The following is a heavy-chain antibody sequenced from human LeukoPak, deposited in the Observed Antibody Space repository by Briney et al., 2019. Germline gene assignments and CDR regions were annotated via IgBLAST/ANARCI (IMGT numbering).Heavy chain of an antibody. Sequence: GGSLSLSCAASGFTFSSYAMSWVRQAPGKGLEWVSAISGSGGSTYYADSVKGRFTISRDNSKNTLYLQMNSLRAEDTAVYYCAKDDGDYDFWSALDYWGQGTLVTVSS. D-gene: IGHD3-3*01. V-gene: IGHV3-23*01. CDR1: GFTFSSYA. CDR2: ISGSGGST. J-gene: IGHJ4*02. CDR3: AKDDGDYDFWSALDY.